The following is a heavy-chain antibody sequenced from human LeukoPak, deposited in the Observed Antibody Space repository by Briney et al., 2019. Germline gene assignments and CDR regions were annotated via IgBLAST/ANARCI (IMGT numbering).Heavy chain of an antibody. J-gene: IGHJ5*02. Sequence: GGSLRLSCAASGFSFSSYWMHWVRQAPGKGLVWVSRINSEGSSTSYADSVKGRFTISRDNAKSTLSLEMNSLRAEDTAVYYCARDQRYCSSTSCYRMIWFDAWGQGALVTVSS. CDR1: GFSFSSYW. D-gene: IGHD2-2*02. CDR3: ARDQRYCSSTSCYRMIWFDA. CDR2: INSEGSST. V-gene: IGHV3-74*01.